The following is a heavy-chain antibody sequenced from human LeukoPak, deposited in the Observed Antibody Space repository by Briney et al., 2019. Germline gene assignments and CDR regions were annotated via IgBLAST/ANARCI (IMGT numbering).Heavy chain of an antibody. CDR2: IHYSGST. Sequence: SSETLSLTCTVSGGSISRSSYYWGWIRQPPGKGLEWIGYIHYSGSTYYNPSLKSRVTISVDTSKNQFSLKLSSVTAADTAVYYCARVIAAAAGFDYWGQGTLVTVSS. V-gene: IGHV4-30-4*08. J-gene: IGHJ4*02. CDR3: ARVIAAAAGFDY. CDR1: GGSISRSSYY. D-gene: IGHD6-13*01.